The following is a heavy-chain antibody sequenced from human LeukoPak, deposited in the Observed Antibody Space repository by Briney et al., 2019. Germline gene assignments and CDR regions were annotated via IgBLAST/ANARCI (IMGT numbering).Heavy chain of an antibody. D-gene: IGHD6-13*01. CDR1: GFTFSNFY. CDR2: IDSTGDTI. CDR3: AALSPSIAAADH. V-gene: IGHV3-11*01. Sequence: GSLRLSCAASGFTFSNFYMSWIRQAPGKGLEWLSYIDSTGDTIFYANSVKGRFTISRDNAKNSLYLQMNSLRAEDTALYYCAALSPSIAAADHWGQGTLVTVSS. J-gene: IGHJ4*02.